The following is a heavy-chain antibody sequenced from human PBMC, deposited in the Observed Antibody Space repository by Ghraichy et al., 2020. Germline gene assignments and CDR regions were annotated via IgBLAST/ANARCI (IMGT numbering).Heavy chain of an antibody. CDR2: IWYDGSNK. CDR1: GFTFSSYG. Sequence: GGSLRLSCAASGFTFSSYGMHWVRQAPGKGLEWVAVIWYDGSNKYYADSVKGRFTISRDNSKNTLYLQMNSLRAEDTAVYYCAKDVGYSGYDSRARPYGMDVWGQGTTVTVSS. J-gene: IGHJ6*02. V-gene: IGHV3-33*06. D-gene: IGHD5-12*01. CDR3: AKDVGYSGYDSRARPYGMDV.